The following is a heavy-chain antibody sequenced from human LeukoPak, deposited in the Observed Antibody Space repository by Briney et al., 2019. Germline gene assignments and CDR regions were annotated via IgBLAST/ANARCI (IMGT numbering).Heavy chain of an antibody. J-gene: IGHJ6*03. CDR1: GFTFSSYA. CDR3: AKADRSGYYYYYKDV. V-gene: IGHV3-23*01. Sequence: GGSLRLSCAASGFTFSSYAMSWVRQAPGKGLEWVSAISGSGGSTYYADSVKGRFTISRDNSKNTLYLQMNSLRAEDTAVYYCAKADRSGYYYYYKDVWGKGTTVTVSS. D-gene: IGHD3-10*01. CDR2: ISGSGGST.